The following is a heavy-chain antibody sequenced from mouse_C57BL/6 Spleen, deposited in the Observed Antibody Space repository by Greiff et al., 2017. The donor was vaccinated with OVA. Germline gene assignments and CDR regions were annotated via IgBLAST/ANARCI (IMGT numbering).Heavy chain of an antibody. CDR1: GFNIKDYY. Sequence: VHVKQSGAELVRPGASVKLSCTASGFNIKDYYMHWVKQRPEQGLEWIGRIDPEDGDTEYAPKFQGKATMTADTSSNTAYLQLSSLTSEDTAVYYCTTENYYGSSYAYWGQGTLVTVSA. D-gene: IGHD1-1*01. CDR2: IDPEDGDT. V-gene: IGHV14-1*01. CDR3: TTENYYGSSYAY. J-gene: IGHJ3*01.